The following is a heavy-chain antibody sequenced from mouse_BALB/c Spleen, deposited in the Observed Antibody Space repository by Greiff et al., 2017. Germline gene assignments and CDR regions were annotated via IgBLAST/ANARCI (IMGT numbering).Heavy chain of an antibody. CDR3: ASDYDEGYFDV. V-gene: IGHV14-3*02. D-gene: IGHD2-4*01. CDR2: IDPANGNT. CDR1: GFNIKDTY. J-gene: IGHJ1*01. Sequence: VQLQQSGAELVKPGASVKLSCTASGFNIKDTYMHWVKQRPEQGLEWIGRIDPANGNTKYDPKFQGKATITADTSSNTAYLQLSSLTSEDTAVYYCASDYDEGYFDVWGAGTTVTVSS.